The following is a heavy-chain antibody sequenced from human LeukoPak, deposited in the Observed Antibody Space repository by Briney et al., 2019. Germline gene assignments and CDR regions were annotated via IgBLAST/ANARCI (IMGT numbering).Heavy chain of an antibody. Sequence: GGSLRLSCAASGFTFDDYGMSWARQAPGKGLEWDSGINWDGGSTGYADSVKGRFTISRDNAKNFLYLQMNSLRAEDTALYYCARTVSSAGWSDDAFDIWGQGTMVTVSS. V-gene: IGHV3-20*04. CDR1: GFTFDDYG. CDR3: ARTVSSAGWSDDAFDI. D-gene: IGHD6-19*01. J-gene: IGHJ3*02. CDR2: INWDGGST.